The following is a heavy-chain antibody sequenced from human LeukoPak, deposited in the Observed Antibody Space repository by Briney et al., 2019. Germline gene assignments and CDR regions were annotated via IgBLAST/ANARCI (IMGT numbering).Heavy chain of an antibody. V-gene: IGHV3-15*01. CDR3: TTADYDILTGYYPFDY. CDR1: GFTFTSHG. J-gene: IGHJ4*02. D-gene: IGHD3-9*01. CDR2: IKSKTDGGTT. Sequence: GGSLRLSCTTSGFTFTSHGMSWVRQAPGKGLEWVGRIKSKTDGGTTDYAAPVKGRFTISRDDSKNTLYLQMNSLKTEDTAVYYCTTADYDILTGYYPFDYWGQGTLVTVSS.